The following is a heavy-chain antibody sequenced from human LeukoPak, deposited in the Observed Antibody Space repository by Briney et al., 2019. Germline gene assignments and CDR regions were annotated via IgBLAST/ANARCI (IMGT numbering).Heavy chain of an antibody. CDR2: IYYSGST. Sequence: SETLSLTCAVYGGSFSGYYWSWIRQPPGKGLEWIGSIYYSGSTYYNPSLKSRVTISVDTSKNQSSLKLSSVTAADTAVYYCARDGDDYSSPFDYWGQGTLVTVSS. D-gene: IGHD4-11*01. J-gene: IGHJ4*02. V-gene: IGHV4-34*01. CDR1: GGSFSGYY. CDR3: ARDGDDYSSPFDY.